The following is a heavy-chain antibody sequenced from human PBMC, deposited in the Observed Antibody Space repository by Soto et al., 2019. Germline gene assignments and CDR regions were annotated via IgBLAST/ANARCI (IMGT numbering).Heavy chain of an antibody. Sequence: QVQLVQSGAEVKKPGSSVKVSCKASGGTFSSYAISWVRQAPGQGLEWMGGIIPIFGTANYAQKFQGRVTITADESTSTAYMELSSLRSEDTAVYYCARAVAAGTGYYYDYGMDVWGQGTTVTVSS. J-gene: IGHJ6*02. CDR3: ARAVAAGTGYYYDYGMDV. V-gene: IGHV1-69*12. D-gene: IGHD6-13*01. CDR2: IIPIFGTA. CDR1: GGTFSSYA.